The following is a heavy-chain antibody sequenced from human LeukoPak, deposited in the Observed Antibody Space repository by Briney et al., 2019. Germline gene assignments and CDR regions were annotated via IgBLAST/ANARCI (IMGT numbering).Heavy chain of an antibody. CDR3: ARHGGGKLFDY. CDR1: GGSISSTSHY. D-gene: IGHD3-16*01. Sequence: ETLSLTCSVSGGSISSTSHYWGWIRQPPGKGLEWIATIYYSGSTYYNPSLKSRVTISVDTSKNQVSMKLSSVTAADTGVYFCARHGGGKLFDYGGRGPRVTVSS. CDR2: IYYSGST. J-gene: IGHJ4*02. V-gene: IGHV4-39*01.